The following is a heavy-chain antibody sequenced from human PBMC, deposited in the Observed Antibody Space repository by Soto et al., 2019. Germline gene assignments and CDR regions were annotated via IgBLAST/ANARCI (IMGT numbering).Heavy chain of an antibody. D-gene: IGHD2-21*01. J-gene: IGHJ6*04. CDR1: GLTFSNYA. CDR2: IVHLYGTT. CDR3: AFGVVVMNYGMDV. V-gene: IGHV1-69*01. Sequence: QVQLVQSGAEVKKPGTSVNVSCKSSGLTFSNYAISWVRQAPGQGPAWMGGIVHLYGTTNYAQRFQGRVTITADESTNTAYMEMRSLTSDATATYYCAFGVVVMNYGMDVWGEGTTVAVAS.